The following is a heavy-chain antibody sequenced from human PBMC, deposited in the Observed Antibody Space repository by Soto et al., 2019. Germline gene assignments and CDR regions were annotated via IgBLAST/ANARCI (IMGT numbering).Heavy chain of an antibody. V-gene: IGHV4-31*03. CDR1: GDSLTIGGHY. CDR2: IYHSGST. J-gene: IGHJ3*01. CDR3: ARGGDGFDL. Sequence: QVRLQESGPGLVRPSQTLSLTCSVSGDSLTIGGHYWTWIRQHPGKGLEWIGYIYHSGSTYYSPSLKSRVTISVYTSENQFSLKLTSMTAADTAVYYCARGGDGFDLWGQGKMVTVSS.